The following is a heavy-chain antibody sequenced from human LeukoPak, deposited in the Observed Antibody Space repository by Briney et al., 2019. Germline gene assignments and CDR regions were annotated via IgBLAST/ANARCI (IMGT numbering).Heavy chain of an antibody. CDR1: GFTFSSYS. V-gene: IGHV3-21*01. CDR3: AREFSYTTSVFDI. D-gene: IGHD2-2*02. J-gene: IGHJ3*02. CDR2: IGSSSSYI. Sequence: GGSLRLSCAASGFTFSSYSMNWVREAPGRGVEGVSSIGSSSSYIYYTDSGKGGFTISRDNGKNSLYLQMNSLRAEDTAVYYCAREFSYTTSVFDIWGQGTMVAVSS.